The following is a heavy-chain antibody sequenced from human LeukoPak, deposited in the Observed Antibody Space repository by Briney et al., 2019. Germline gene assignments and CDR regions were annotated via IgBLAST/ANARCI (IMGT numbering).Heavy chain of an antibody. CDR1: GYSISSGYY. CDR3: ARDVHVLRFLEWSRRGWFDP. J-gene: IGHJ5*02. CDR2: IYHSGST. V-gene: IGHV4-38-2*02. Sequence: SETLSLTCTVSGYSISSGYYWGWIRQPPGKGLEWIGSIYHSGSTYYNPSLKSRVTISVDTSKNQFSLKLSSVTAADTAVYYCARDVHVLRFLEWSRRGWFDPWGQGTLVTVSS. D-gene: IGHD3-3*01.